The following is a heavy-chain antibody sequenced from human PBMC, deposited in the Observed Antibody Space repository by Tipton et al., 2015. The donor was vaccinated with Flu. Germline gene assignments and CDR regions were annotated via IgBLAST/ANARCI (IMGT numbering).Heavy chain of an antibody. CDR3: ARDGGIAAGGYGMDV. V-gene: IGHV4-59*02. CDR2: SFYSGST. D-gene: IGHD6-13*01. J-gene: IGHJ6*02. Sequence: TLSLTCTVSGGSVNYFYWNWIRQSPGKGLEWIGFSFYSGSTAYNPSLESRVTMSVDTSKNEFSLKLSSVTAADTAVYYCARDGGIAAGGYGMDVWGQGTTVTVSS. CDR1: GGSVNYFY.